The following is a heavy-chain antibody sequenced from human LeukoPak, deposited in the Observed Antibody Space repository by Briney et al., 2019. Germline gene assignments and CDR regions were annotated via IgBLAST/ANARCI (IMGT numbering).Heavy chain of an antibody. CDR3: ARLTGTTGFDY. Sequence: SGGSLRLSCAASGFPFSSYWMSWVRQAPGKGLEWVANIKQDGSDKYYVDSVKGRFTISRDNAKNSLNLQLNSLRADDTAVYYCARLTGTTGFDYWGQGTLVTVSS. D-gene: IGHD1-1*01. J-gene: IGHJ4*02. CDR1: GFPFSSYW. CDR2: IKQDGSDK. V-gene: IGHV3-7*01.